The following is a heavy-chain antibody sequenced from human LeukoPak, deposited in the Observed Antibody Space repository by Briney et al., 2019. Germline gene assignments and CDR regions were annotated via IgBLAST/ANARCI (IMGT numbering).Heavy chain of an antibody. V-gene: IGHV1-69*13. CDR3: ARALRFLEWLSGDDAFDI. Sequence: SVKVSCKASGGTFSSYAISWVRQAPGQGLEWMGRIIPIFGTANYAQKFQGRVTITADESTSTAYMELSSLRSEDTAVYYCARALRFLEWLSGDDAFDIWGQGTMVTVSS. CDR2: IIPIFGTA. D-gene: IGHD3-3*01. CDR1: GGTFSSYA. J-gene: IGHJ3*02.